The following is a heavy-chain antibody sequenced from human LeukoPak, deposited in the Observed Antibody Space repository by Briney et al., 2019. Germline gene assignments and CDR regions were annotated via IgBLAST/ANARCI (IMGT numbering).Heavy chain of an antibody. J-gene: IGHJ4*02. Sequence: ASVKVSCKASGYTFTSYYMHWVRQAPGQGLEWMGIINPSGGSTNYAQKFQGRVTITTDESTSTAYMELSSLRSEDTAVYYCARDPGIAVAGPLRYWGQGTLVTVSS. CDR2: INPSGGST. CDR1: GYTFTSYY. V-gene: IGHV1-46*01. CDR3: ARDPGIAVAGPLRY. D-gene: IGHD6-19*01.